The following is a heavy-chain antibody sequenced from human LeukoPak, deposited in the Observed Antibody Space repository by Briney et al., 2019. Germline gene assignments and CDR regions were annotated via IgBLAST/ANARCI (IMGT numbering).Heavy chain of an antibody. CDR1: GGSFSGYY. V-gene: IGHV4-34*09. CDR3: AREGQAIYYGMDV. CDR2: IYYSGST. Sequence: PSETLSLTCAVYGGSFSGYYWSWIRQPPGKGLEWIGYIYYSGSTYYNPSLKSRVTISVDTSKNQFSLKLSSVTAADTAVYYCAREGQAIYYGMDVWGQGTTVTVSS. J-gene: IGHJ6*02.